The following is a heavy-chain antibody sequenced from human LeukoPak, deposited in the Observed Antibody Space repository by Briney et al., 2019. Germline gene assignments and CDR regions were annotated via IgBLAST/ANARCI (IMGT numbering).Heavy chain of an antibody. J-gene: IGHJ3*02. D-gene: IGHD3-3*01. CDR3: ARDRSIPNYGFWSGSVGDAFDI. CDR1: GFTFSSYG. CDR2: IWYDGSNK. Sequence: GGSLRLSCAASGFTFSSYGMHWVRQAPGKGLEWVAVIWYDGSNKYYADSVKGRFTISRDNSKNTLYLQMNSLRAEDTAVYYCARDRSIPNYGFWSGSVGDAFDIWGQGTMVTVSS. V-gene: IGHV3-33*01.